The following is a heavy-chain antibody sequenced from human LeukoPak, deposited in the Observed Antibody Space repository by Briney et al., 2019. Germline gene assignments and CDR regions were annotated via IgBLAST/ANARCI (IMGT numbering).Heavy chain of an antibody. CDR3: ARAAYCGGDCLYYFDY. D-gene: IGHD2-21*02. V-gene: IGHV3-23*01. CDR1: GFTFSSYA. J-gene: IGHJ4*02. Sequence: PGGSLRLSCAASGFTFSSYAMSWVRQAPGKGLEWVSAISGSGGSTYYADSVKGRFTISRDNSKNSLYLQMNSLRAEDTALYYCARAAYCGGDCLYYFDYWGQGTLVTVSS. CDR2: ISGSGGST.